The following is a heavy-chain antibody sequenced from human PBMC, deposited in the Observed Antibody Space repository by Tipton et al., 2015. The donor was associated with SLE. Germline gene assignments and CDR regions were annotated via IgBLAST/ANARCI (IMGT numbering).Heavy chain of an antibody. CDR2: ISWNSGSI. V-gene: IGHV3-9*01. CDR1: GFTFSSYA. J-gene: IGHJ4*02. CDR3: ARGRGSSDY. Sequence: SLRLSCAASGFTFSSYAMHWVRQAPGKGLEWVSGISWNSGSIGYADSVKGRFTISRDNAKNSLYLQMNSLRAEDTAVYYCARGRGSSDYWGQGTLVTVSS. D-gene: IGHD6-6*01.